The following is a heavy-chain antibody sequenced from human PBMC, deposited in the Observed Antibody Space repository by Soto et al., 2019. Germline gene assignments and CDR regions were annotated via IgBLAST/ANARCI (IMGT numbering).Heavy chain of an antibody. CDR1: GFTFSGYE. V-gene: IGHV3-23*01. Sequence: PGGSLRLSCAASGFTFSGYEMNWVRQAPGKGLEWVSAISGSGGSTYYADSVKGRFTISRDNSKNTLYLQMNSLRAEDTAVYYCAKDLRYYYDSSGYKQSWGQGTLVTVSS. D-gene: IGHD3-22*01. CDR3: AKDLRYYYDSSGYKQS. J-gene: IGHJ5*02. CDR2: ISGSGGST.